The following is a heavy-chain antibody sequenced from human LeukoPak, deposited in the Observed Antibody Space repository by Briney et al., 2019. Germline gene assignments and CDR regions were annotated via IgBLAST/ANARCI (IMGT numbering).Heavy chain of an antibody. D-gene: IGHD1-20*01. J-gene: IGHJ6*02. CDR2: ISSSGSTI. V-gene: IGHV3-48*03. CDR3: ARDLPKSYNWNYYGMDV. CDR1: GFXFSSYE. Sequence: GGPLRLSCAASGFXFSSYEMNWVRQAPGKGLEWVSYISSSGSTIYYADSVKGRFTISRDNAKNSLYLQMNSLRAEDTAVYYCARDLPKSYNWNYYGMDVWGQGTTVTVSS.